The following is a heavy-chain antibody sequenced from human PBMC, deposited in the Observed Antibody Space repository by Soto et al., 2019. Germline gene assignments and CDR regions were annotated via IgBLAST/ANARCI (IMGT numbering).Heavy chain of an antibody. CDR1: GGTFSSYA. V-gene: IGHV1-69*12. D-gene: IGHD2-15*01. J-gene: IGHJ6*02. CDR2: IIPIFDTA. CDR3: ARHDCISSSCYYYYYYGMDV. Sequence: QVQLVQAGAEVKKPGSSVKVSCKASGGTFSSYAISWVRQAPGQGLEWMGGIIPIFDTANYAQKFQGRVTITADESTSTSYMELRSLRSEDTAVYYCARHDCISSSCYYYYYYGMDVWGQGTTVTVSS.